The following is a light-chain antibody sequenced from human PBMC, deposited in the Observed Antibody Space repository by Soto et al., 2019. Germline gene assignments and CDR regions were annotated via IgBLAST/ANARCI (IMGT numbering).Light chain of an antibody. V-gene: IGKV3-20*01. CDR3: QQYGSSPPIT. CDR2: GAS. CDR1: QSVSSSY. J-gene: IGKJ5*01. Sequence: EIVLTQSPGTLSLSPGERATLSCRASQSVSSSYLAWYQQKPGQAPRLLXYGASTRATGIPDRFSGSGSGTDFTLTISSLEPEDFAVYYCQQYGSSPPITFGQGTRLEIK.